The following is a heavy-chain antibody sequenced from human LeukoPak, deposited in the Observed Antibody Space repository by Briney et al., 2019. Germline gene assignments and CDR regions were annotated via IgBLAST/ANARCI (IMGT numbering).Heavy chain of an antibody. Sequence: SETLSLTCTVSGGSISSYYWSWIRQPPGKGLEWIGYIYYSGSTNYNPSRKSRVTISVDTSKNQFSLKLSSVTAADTAVYYCARGTYYDFWSGYNFYYYYMDVWGKGTTVTVSS. CDR3: ARGTYYDFWSGYNFYYYYMDV. D-gene: IGHD3-3*01. V-gene: IGHV4-59*01. CDR1: GGSISSYY. J-gene: IGHJ6*03. CDR2: IYYSGST.